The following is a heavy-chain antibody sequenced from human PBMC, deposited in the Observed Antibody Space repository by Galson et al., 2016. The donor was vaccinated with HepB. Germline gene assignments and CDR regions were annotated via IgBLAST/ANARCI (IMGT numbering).Heavy chain of an antibody. J-gene: IGHJ4*02. CDR2: IQRDGVT. D-gene: IGHD1-26*01. V-gene: IGHV3-74*01. Sequence: SLRLSCAASGFPFSHFPLHWVRQGPVKGLEWVARIQRDGVTKVYAESMKGRSAISRDNARNTLYLQLNNVAGGDTAVYHCVRGVVGSGAFSDWGQGTRVIVSS. CDR1: GFPFSHFP. CDR3: VRGVVGSGAFSD.